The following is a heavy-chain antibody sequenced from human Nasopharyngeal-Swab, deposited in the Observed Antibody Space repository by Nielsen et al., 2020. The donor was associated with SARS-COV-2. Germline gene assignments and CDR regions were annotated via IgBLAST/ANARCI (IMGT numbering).Heavy chain of an antibody. J-gene: IGHJ4*02. D-gene: IGHD1-26*01. Sequence: SETLSLTCAVYGGSFSGNYWNWIRQPPGKGLEWIGEINHSGSTKYNPSLKSRVTISVDTSKNQFSLKLSSVTAADTAVHYCARATVGAPLRPYYFDYWGQGTLVTVSS. CDR2: INHSGST. CDR3: ARATVGAPLRPYYFDY. CDR1: GGSFSGNY. V-gene: IGHV4-34*01.